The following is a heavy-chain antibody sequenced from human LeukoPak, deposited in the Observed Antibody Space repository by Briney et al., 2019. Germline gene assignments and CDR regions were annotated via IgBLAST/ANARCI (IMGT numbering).Heavy chain of an antibody. V-gene: IGHV1-69*13. Sequence: ASVKVSCTASGGTFSSYAISWVRQAPGQGLEWMGGIIPIFGTANYAQKFQGRVTITADESTSTAYMELSSLRSEDTAVYYCARVPGEWELLWYGMDVWGQGTTVTVSS. D-gene: IGHD1-26*01. J-gene: IGHJ6*02. CDR1: GGTFSSYA. CDR3: ARVPGEWELLWYGMDV. CDR2: IIPIFGTA.